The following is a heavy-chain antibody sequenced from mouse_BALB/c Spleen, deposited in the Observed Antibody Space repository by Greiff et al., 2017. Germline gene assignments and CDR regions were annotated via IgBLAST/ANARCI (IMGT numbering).Heavy chain of an antibody. CDR1: GYSFTSYW. Sequence: EVQLQQSGTVLARPGASVKMSCKASGYSFTSYWMHWVKQRPGQGLEWIGAIYPGNSDTSYNQKFKGKAKLTAVTSASTAYMELSSLTNEDSAVYYGTGGLRREDAMDYWGQGTSVTVSS. D-gene: IGHD2-2*01. CDR2: IYPGNSDT. V-gene: IGHV1-5*01. J-gene: IGHJ4*01. CDR3: TGGLRREDAMDY.